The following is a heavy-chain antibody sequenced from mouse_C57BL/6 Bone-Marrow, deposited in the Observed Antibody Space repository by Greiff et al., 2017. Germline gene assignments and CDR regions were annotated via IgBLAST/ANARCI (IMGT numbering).Heavy chain of an antibody. CDR1: GYTFTSYW. CDR3: ARVLYYYGSSLYYYAMDY. V-gene: IGHV1-69*01. J-gene: IGHJ4*01. Sequence: VQLQQPGAELVMPGASVKLSCKASGYTFTSYWMHWVKQRPGQGLEWIGEIDPSDSYTNYNQKFKGKSTLTVDKSSSTAYMQLSSLTSEDSAVYYCARVLYYYGSSLYYYAMDYWGQGTSVTVSS. D-gene: IGHD1-1*01. CDR2: IDPSDSYT.